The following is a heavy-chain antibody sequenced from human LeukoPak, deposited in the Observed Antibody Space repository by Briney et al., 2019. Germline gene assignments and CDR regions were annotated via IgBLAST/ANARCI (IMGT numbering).Heavy chain of an antibody. CDR1: GFTFSSYA. CDR3: ARAIAAAGPNDY. Sequence: PGGSLRLSCAASGFTFSSYAMSWVRQAPGKGLEWVSSISSSSSYIYYADSVKGRFTISRDNAKNSLYLQMNSLRAEDTAVYYCARAIAAAGPNDYWGQGTLVTVSS. V-gene: IGHV3-21*01. CDR2: ISSSSSYI. J-gene: IGHJ4*02. D-gene: IGHD6-13*01.